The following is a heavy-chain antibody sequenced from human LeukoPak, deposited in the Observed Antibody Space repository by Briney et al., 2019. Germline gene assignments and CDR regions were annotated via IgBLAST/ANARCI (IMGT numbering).Heavy chain of an antibody. CDR3: ARDEYDSSGYYINYYYMDV. J-gene: IGHJ6*03. D-gene: IGHD3-22*01. V-gene: IGHV4-4*07. CDR1: GGSISSYN. CDR2: IYTSGST. Sequence: PSETLSLTCTVSGGSISSYNWSWIRQPAGKGLEWIGRIYTSGSTNYNPSLKSRVTMSVDTSKNQFSLKLSSVTAADTAVYYCARDEYDSSGYYINYYYMDVWGKGTTVTVSS.